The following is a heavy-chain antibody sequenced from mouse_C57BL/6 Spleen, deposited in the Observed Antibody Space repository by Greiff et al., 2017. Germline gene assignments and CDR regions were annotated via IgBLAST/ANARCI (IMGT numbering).Heavy chain of an antibody. Sequence: QVQLQQSGPELVKPGASVKISCKASGYAFSSSWMNWVKQRPGKGLEWIGRIYPGDGDTNYNGKFKGKSTLTADKSSSPAYMQLSSLTSEDSAVYFCARSQDDGYYDYWCQGTSLAVSS. CDR3: ARSQDDGYYDY. V-gene: IGHV1-82*01. J-gene: IGHJ2*02. CDR2: IYPGDGDT. CDR1: GYAFSSSW. D-gene: IGHD2-3*01.